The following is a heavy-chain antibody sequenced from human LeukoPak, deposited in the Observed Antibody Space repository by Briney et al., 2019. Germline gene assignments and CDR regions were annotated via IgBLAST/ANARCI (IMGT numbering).Heavy chain of an antibody. CDR2: INPNSGGT. CDR3: ASSIAVAGTGFDY. J-gene: IGHJ4*02. CDR1: GYTFTGYY. D-gene: IGHD6-19*01. V-gene: IGHV1-2*02. Sequence: GASVKVSCKASGYTFTGYYMHWVRQAPGQGLEWMGWINPNSGGTNYAQKFQGRVTMTRDTSISTAYMELCRLRSDDTAVYYCASSIAVAGTGFDYWGQGTLVTVSS.